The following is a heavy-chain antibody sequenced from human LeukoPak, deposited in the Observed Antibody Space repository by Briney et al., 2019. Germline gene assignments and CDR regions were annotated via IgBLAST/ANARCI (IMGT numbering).Heavy chain of an antibody. J-gene: IGHJ5*02. CDR2: INHSGST. D-gene: IGHD6-13*01. CDR3: ARGQAAAGNNWFDP. CDR1: GGSISSSSHY. V-gene: IGHV4-39*07. Sequence: PSETLSLTCTVSGGSISSSSHYWSWIRQPPGKGLEWIGEINHSGSTNYNPSLKSRVTISVDTSKNQFSLKLSSVTAADTAVYYCARGQAAAGNNWFDPWGQGTLVTVSS.